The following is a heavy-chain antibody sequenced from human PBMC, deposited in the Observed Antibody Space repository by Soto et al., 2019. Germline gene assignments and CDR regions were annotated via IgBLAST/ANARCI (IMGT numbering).Heavy chain of an antibody. CDR3: ARTKDYISSLDY. V-gene: IGHV4-31*03. CDR2: IYYSGGT. J-gene: IGHJ4*02. CDR1: GDSISSRGYY. D-gene: IGHD6-6*01. Sequence: SETLSLTCSVSGDSISSRGYYWAWIRQHPGKGLEWIGCIYYSGGTSYNPSLKSRLTMSVDTSKKQFSLKLSSVTAADTAIYYCARTKDYISSLDYWGQGSLGTVSA.